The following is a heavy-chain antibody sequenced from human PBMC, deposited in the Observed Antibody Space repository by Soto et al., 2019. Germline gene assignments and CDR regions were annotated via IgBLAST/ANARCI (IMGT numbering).Heavy chain of an antibody. CDR2: IYGGGTT. D-gene: IGHD6-19*01. V-gene: IGHV3-53*01. CDR1: GFAVSSRY. CDR3: VQTTGWPGFDF. Sequence: EVQLVESGGGLIQPGGTLRLSCAASGFAVSSRYMTWVRQAPGKGLEWVTVIYGGGTTYYADSVKGRFAISRDTPKNTLYLQLNSLRAEETVVYYCVQTTGWPGFDFWGQGTLVTVSS. J-gene: IGHJ4*02.